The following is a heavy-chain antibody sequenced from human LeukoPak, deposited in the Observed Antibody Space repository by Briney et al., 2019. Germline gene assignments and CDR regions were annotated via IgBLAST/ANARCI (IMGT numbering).Heavy chain of an antibody. CDR1: GYSFTTYW. D-gene: IGHD6-19*01. J-gene: IGHJ4*02. CDR3: ARRSMAVDGTVGFDY. Sequence: GESLKISCKGSGYSFTTYWIGWVRQMPGKGLEWMGIIYPGDSDTRYSPSFQGQVTISADKSINTAYLQWSSLKASDTAIYYCARRSMAVDGTVGFDYWGQGTLVTASS. V-gene: IGHV5-51*01. CDR2: IYPGDSDT.